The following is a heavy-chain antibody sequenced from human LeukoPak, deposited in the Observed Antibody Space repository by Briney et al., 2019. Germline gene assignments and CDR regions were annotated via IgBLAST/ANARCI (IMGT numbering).Heavy chain of an antibody. CDR2: ISSSGSTI. CDR1: GFTFSSYE. Sequence: PGGSLRLSCAASGFTFSSYEMNSVRQAPGKGLEWVSYISSSGSTIYYADSVKGRFTISRDNAKNSLYLQMNSLRAEDTAVYYCARDGSYYDILTGYYPHYYFDYWGQGTLVTVSS. V-gene: IGHV3-48*03. CDR3: ARDGSYYDILTGYYPHYYFDY. D-gene: IGHD3-9*01. J-gene: IGHJ4*02.